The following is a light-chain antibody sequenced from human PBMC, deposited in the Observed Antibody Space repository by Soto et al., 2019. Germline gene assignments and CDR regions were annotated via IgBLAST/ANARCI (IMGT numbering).Light chain of an antibody. CDR1: SSDVGGYNY. CDR3: CSYTSSSTLV. V-gene: IGLV2-14*01. J-gene: IGLJ2*01. CDR2: DVS. Sequence: QSALTQPASVSGSPGQSITISCTGTSSDVGGYNYVSWYQQHPGKAPKLMIYDVSNRPSGVSNRFSCSKSGNTASLTISGLQAEDEADYYCCSYTSSSTLVFGGGTKLTVL.